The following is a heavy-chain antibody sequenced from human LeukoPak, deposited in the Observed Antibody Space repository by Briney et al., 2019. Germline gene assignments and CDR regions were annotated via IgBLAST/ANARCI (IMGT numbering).Heavy chain of an antibody. V-gene: IGHV4-39*07. CDR1: GGSISSSSYY. D-gene: IGHD3-22*01. J-gene: IGHJ4*02. CDR3: ARDRDYYHTSGYWGVFDY. CDR2: IYYSGST. Sequence: NASETLSLTCTVSGGSISSSSYYWGWIRQPPGKGLEWIGYIYYSGSTYYNPSLKSRVSLSVDTSKNHFSLKLTSVTAADTAVYYCARDRDYYHTSGYWGVFDYWGQGTLVTVSS.